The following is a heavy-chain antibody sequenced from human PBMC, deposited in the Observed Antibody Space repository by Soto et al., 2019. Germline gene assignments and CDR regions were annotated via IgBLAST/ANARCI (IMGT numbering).Heavy chain of an antibody. CDR1: GYTFITYG. V-gene: IGHV1-18*01. CDR3: ARGPTDYYDNSANYFLDY. CDR2: ISTYNGST. Sequence: ASVKVSCKASGYTFITYGVSWVRQAPGQGLDWLGWISTYNGSTRYAERLQGRVTMTTDTTTNTAYMELRNLRSDDTAVYYCARGPTDYYDNSANYFLDYWGQGTLVTVSS. J-gene: IGHJ4*02. D-gene: IGHD3-22*01.